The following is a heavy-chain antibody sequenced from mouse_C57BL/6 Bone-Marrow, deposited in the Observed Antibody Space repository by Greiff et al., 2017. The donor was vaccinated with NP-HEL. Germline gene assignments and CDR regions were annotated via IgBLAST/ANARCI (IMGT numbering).Heavy chain of an antibody. CDR3: ASDEYYYGSSYFDY. Sequence: QVQLQQSGPGLVAPSQSLSITCTVSGFSLTSYGVDWVRQSPGKGLEWLGVIWGVGSTNYNSALKSRLSISKDNSKSQVFLKMNSLQTDNTAMYYCASDEYYYGSSYFDYWGQGTTLTVSS. D-gene: IGHD1-1*01. CDR2: IWGVGST. V-gene: IGHV2-6*01. CDR1: GFSLTSYG. J-gene: IGHJ2*01.